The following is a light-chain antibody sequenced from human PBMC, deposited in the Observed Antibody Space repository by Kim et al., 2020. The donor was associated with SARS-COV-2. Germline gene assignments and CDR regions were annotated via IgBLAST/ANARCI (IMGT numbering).Light chain of an antibody. Sequence: DIQMTQSPSSLSASVVDRVTITCRASQRISSYLNWYQQKPGKAPNLLIYAASSLQSGVPSRFSGSGSGTDFTLTISSLQPEDFATYYCQQSYNTPYTFGQGTKLEI. J-gene: IGKJ2*01. CDR1: QRISSY. CDR2: AAS. CDR3: QQSYNTPYT. V-gene: IGKV1-39*01.